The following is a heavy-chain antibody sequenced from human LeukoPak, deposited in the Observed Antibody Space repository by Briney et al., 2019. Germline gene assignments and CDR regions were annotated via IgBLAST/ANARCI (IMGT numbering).Heavy chain of an antibody. Sequence: GGSLRLSCAASGFTFSSYAMHWVRQAPGKGLEWVAVISYDGSNKYYADSVKGRFAISRDNSKNTLYLQMSSLRAEDTAVYYCAREGGDSSGYYRFDYWGQGTLVTVSS. V-gene: IGHV3-30*09. CDR1: GFTFSSYA. CDR2: ISYDGSNK. CDR3: AREGGDSSGYYRFDY. D-gene: IGHD3-22*01. J-gene: IGHJ4*02.